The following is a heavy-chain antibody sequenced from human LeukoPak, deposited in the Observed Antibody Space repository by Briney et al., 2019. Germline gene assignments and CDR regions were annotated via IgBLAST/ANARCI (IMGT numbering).Heavy chain of an antibody. Sequence: GGSLRLSCAASGFIFSDYYMGWIRQAPGRGLEWLSLIYSGGSTYYADSVKGRFTISRDNSKNTLYLQMNSLRAEDTAVYYCAKVPVVVTAIGGFDYWGQGTLVTVSS. D-gene: IGHD2-21*02. CDR1: GFIFSDYY. J-gene: IGHJ4*02. V-gene: IGHV3-53*01. CDR2: IYSGGST. CDR3: AKVPVVVTAIGGFDY.